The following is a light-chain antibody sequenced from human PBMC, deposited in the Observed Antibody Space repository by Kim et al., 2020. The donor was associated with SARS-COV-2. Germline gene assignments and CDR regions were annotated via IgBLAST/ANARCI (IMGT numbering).Light chain of an antibody. V-gene: IGLV1-40*01. Sequence: QSVLTQPPSVSGAPGQGVTIACTGSSSNIGAPYDVHWYQQLPGTAPKLLIYGNNKRPSGVPERFSGSKSGTSASLAITGLQAEDEADYYCQSYDIRLSGWVFGGGTKLTVL. J-gene: IGLJ3*02. CDR1: SSNIGAPYD. CDR3: QSYDIRLSGWV. CDR2: GNN.